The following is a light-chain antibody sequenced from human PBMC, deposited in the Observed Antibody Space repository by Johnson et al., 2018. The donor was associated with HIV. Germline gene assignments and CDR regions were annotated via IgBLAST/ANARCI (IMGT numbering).Light chain of an antibody. Sequence: QSVLTQPPSVSAAPGQKVTISCSGSSSNIGNSYVFWYQQLAGTAPKLLIYETNKRPSGIPDRFPGSKSGTSATQGITGRQTGDEADYYCGTWDSSLSAGVFGTGTKVTVL. J-gene: IGLJ1*01. CDR3: GTWDSSLSAGV. V-gene: IGLV1-51*02. CDR1: SSNIGNSY. CDR2: ETN.